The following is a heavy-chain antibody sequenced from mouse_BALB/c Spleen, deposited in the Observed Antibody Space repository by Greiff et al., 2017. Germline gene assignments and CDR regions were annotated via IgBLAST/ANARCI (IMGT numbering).Heavy chain of an antibody. CDR1: GFNIKDTY. Sequence: DVKLQESGAELVKPGASVKLSCTASGFNIKDTYMHWVKQRPEQGLEWIGRIDPANGNTKYDPKFQGKATITADTSSNTAYLQLSSLTSEDTAVYYCASYYGPYYFDYWGQGTTLTVSS. CDR3: ASYYGPYYFDY. J-gene: IGHJ2*01. V-gene: IGHV14-3*02. CDR2: IDPANGNT. D-gene: IGHD1-2*01.